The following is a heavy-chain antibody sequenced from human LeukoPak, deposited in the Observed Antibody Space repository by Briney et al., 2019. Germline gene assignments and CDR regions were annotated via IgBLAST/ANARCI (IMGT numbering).Heavy chain of an antibody. V-gene: IGHV3-73*01. J-gene: IGHJ6*03. CDR2: IRSKANSYAT. Sequence: GGSLRLSCAASGFTFSGSAMHWVRQDSGKGLEGVGRIRSKANSYATAYAASVKGRFTISRDDSKNTAYLQMNSLKTEDTAVYYCTRSVWNDRPYYYYYMDVWGKGTTVTVSS. CDR1: GFTFSGSA. D-gene: IGHD1-1*01. CDR3: TRSVWNDRPYYYYYMDV.